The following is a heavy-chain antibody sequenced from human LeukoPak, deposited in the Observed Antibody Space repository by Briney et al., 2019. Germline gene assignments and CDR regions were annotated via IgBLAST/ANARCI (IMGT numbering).Heavy chain of an antibody. CDR1: GFTFSSYA. V-gene: IGHV3-23*01. J-gene: IGHJ4*02. CDR2: ISDNGHST. CDR3: AKAGVAAPDFDYFDC. Sequence: GGSLRLSCVVSGFTFSSYAMHWVRQAPGKGLEWVSAISDNGHSTDYADSVKGRFTISRDNSKNTLFLQMYGLRAEDTAVYYCAKAGVAAPDFDYFDCWGQGTLLTVSS. D-gene: IGHD6-13*01.